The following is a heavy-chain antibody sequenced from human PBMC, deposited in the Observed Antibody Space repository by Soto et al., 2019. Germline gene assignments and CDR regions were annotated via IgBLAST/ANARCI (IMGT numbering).Heavy chain of an antibody. CDR3: AREYSRWFDP. V-gene: IGHV4-59*01. J-gene: IGHJ5*02. CDR1: GGSFSAYY. CDR2: IYHSGTT. D-gene: IGHD2-15*01. Sequence: SETLSLTXTVSGGSFSAYYWSWIRQPPGKGLEWIGYIYHSGTTTYNPSLKSRVTISVDTSKNQVSLKLSSVTAADTAVYYCAREYSRWFDPWGQGTLVTVSS.